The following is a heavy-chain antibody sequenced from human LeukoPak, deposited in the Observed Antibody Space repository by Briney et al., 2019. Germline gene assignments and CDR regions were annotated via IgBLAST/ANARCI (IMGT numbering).Heavy chain of an antibody. D-gene: IGHD5-12*01. Sequence: ASVKVSCKASGYTFTSYGISWVRQAPGQGLEWMGWISAYNGNTNYAQKLQGRVTMTTDTSTSTAYMELRSLRSDDTAVYYCARGYSGYVAYYYYGMDVSGQGTTVTVSS. V-gene: IGHV1-18*01. CDR1: GYTFTSYG. CDR2: ISAYNGNT. CDR3: ARGYSGYVAYYYYGMDV. J-gene: IGHJ6*02.